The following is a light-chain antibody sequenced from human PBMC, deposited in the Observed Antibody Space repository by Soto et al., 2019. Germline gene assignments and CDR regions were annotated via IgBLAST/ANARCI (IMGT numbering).Light chain of an antibody. CDR3: QQSYSTPIT. CDR2: AAS. J-gene: IGKJ5*01. Sequence: DIQMTQSPSSLSASVGDRVTITCRASQSISSYLNWYQQKPGKAPKLLICAASSLQSGVPSRCSGSGSRTDFTLTISSLQAEDCVTYYCQQSYSTPITFGQGTGLEI. V-gene: IGKV1-39*01. CDR1: QSISSY.